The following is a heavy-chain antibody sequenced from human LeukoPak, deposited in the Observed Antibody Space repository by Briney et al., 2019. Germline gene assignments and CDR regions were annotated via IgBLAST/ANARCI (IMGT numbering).Heavy chain of an antibody. V-gene: IGHV1-2*02. J-gene: IGHJ5*02. CDR1: GYTFTSYY. CDR2: INPNSGGT. Sequence: ASVKVSCKASGYTFTSYYMHWLRQAPAQGGEGMGWINPNSGGTTFAQKFQGSVTMTRDTSISTAYMELSRLRSDDTAVYYCARVFNYYDTSGYYTWDQGTLVTVSS. D-gene: IGHD3-22*01. CDR3: ARVFNYYDTSGYYT.